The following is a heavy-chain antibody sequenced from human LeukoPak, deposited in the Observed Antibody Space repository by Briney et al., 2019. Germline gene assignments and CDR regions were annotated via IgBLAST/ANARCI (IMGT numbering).Heavy chain of an antibody. CDR1: GGSISSSSYY. V-gene: IGHV4-39*07. CDR2: IYYSGST. J-gene: IGHJ4*02. CDR3: ARDRNVLGRGYSYGLYYYFDY. Sequence: KPSETLYLTCTVSGGSISSSSYYWGWIRQPPWKGLEWIGSIYYSGSTYYNPSLKSRVTISVDTSKNQFSLKLSSVTAADTAVYYCARDRNVLGRGYSYGLYYYFDYWGQGTLVTVSS. D-gene: IGHD5-18*01.